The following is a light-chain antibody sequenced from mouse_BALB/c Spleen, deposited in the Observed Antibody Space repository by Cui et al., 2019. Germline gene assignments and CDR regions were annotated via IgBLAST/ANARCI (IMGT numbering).Light chain of an antibody. Sequence: IKMTQSSSSLSASLGGNVTITCKASEDINKYRAWYPHKPRKAPRLLIPYSSPLQPVIPSMFSGRWSGRVYSIIIRNLEPEDIATYYRLQYDILLTFGGGTKLEIK. CDR1: EDINKY. J-gene: IGKJ1*01. V-gene: IGKV19-93*01. CDR3: LQYDILLT. CDR2: YSS.